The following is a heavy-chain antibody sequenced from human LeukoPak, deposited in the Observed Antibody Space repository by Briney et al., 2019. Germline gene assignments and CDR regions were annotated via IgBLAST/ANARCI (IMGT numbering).Heavy chain of an antibody. J-gene: IGHJ6*04. V-gene: IGHV3-30*04. CDR1: GFIFSSYA. CDR3: ARDTYSSSWYSYYYGMDV. CDR2: ISYDGSNK. D-gene: IGHD6-13*01. Sequence: PGGSLSLSCAASGFIFSSYAMHWVRQAPGKGLEWVAVISYDGSNKYYSDSVKGRFTISRDNSKNTLYLQMNSLRAEDTAVYYCARDTYSSSWYSYYYGMDVWGKGTTVTVSS.